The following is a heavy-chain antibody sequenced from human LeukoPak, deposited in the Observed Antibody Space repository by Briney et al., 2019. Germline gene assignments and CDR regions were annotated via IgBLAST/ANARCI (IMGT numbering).Heavy chain of an antibody. CDR3: ARDRREYSSSWFFDY. CDR1: GGSLSSSSYY. D-gene: IGHD6-13*01. J-gene: IGHJ4*02. CDR2: IYYSGST. V-gene: IGHV4-39*07. Sequence: SETLSLTCTVSGGSLSSSSYYWGWIRQPPGKGLEWIGNIYYSGSTYYNPSLKSRVTISVDKSKNQFSLKLSSVTAADTAVYYCARDRREYSSSWFFDYWGQGTLVTVSS.